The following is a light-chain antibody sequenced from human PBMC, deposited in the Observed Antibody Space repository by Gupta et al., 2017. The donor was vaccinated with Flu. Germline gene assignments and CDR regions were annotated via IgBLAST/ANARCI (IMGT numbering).Light chain of an antibody. Sequence: DIVMAQSPDSLAVSLGERANINCKSSQSVLFRSHNKKYLAWYQQKSGQPPKLLIYWAPTRESDVTDRFIGSGSGTYFTLTISSLQAEDVAIYYCQQYYSPPITFGQGTQLEIK. V-gene: IGKV4-1*01. J-gene: IGKJ5*01. CDR2: WAP. CDR1: QSVLFRSHNKKY. CDR3: QQYYSPPIT.